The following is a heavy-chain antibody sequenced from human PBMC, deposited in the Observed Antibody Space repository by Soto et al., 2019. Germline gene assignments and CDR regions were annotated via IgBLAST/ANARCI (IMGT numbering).Heavy chain of an antibody. CDR3: ATLTRSLVIIGAWYFDL. J-gene: IGHJ2*01. CDR1: GGSISSSSYY. CDR2: MYYSGST. Sequence: QLQLQESGPGLVKPSETLYLTCTVSGGSISSSSYYWGWIRQTPGKVLEWIGSMYYSGSTYYNPYLKSRVTISVDTSKNQFSLKLSYGTAAETAVYYYATLTRSLVIIGAWYFDLWGRGTLVTVSS. D-gene: IGHD3-3*01. V-gene: IGHV4-39*01.